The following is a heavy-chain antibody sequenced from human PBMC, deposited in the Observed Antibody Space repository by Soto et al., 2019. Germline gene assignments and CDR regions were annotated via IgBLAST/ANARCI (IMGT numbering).Heavy chain of an antibody. CDR1: GGSISSGGYS. Sequence: QLQLQESGSGLVKPSQTLSLTCAVSGGSISSGGYSWSWIRQPPGKGLEWIGYIYHSGSTYYNPSLKGRVTISVEGPKTHFPLKRGSGPAADTAVYYCPPPPGPYWAQETLVPVSS. J-gene: IGHJ4*02. CDR3: PPPPGPY. V-gene: IGHV4-30-2*01. CDR2: IYHSGST.